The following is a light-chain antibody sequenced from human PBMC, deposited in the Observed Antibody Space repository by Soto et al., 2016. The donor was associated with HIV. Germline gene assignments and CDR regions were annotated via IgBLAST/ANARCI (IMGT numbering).Light chain of an antibody. V-gene: IGLV3-1*01. J-gene: IGLJ1*01. CDR3: QAWDSSTGV. CDR2: QDN. CDR1: KLGDKY. Sequence: SYELTQPPSVSVSPGQTASITCSGDKLGDKYVCWYQQKPGQSPVLVIYQDNKRPSGIPERLSGSNSGNTATLTISGTQAMDEADYYCQAWDSSTGVFGTGTNVTVL.